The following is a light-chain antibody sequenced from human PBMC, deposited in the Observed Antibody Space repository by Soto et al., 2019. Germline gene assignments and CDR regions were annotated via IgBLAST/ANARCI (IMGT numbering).Light chain of an antibody. Sequence: DIQMTQSPSTLSASVGDRVTITCRASQNVNNWLAWYQQKAGEAPKLLIYDAPNLESGVPSRFSGSGSGTEFTLTISSLQPDDFATYYCQQYNTYSTFGQGTKVDIK. CDR1: QNVNNW. J-gene: IGKJ1*01. V-gene: IGKV1-5*01. CDR3: QQYNTYST. CDR2: DAP.